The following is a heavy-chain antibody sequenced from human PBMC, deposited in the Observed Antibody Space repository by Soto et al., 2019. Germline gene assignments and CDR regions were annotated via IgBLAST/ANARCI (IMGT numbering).Heavy chain of an antibody. Sequence: PSETLSLTCAVYGGSFSGYYWSWIRQPPGKGLEWIGEINHSGSTNYNPSLKSRVTISVDTSKNQFSLKLSSVTAADTAVYYCASQGGDTAMVNWFDLWGQGTLVTVSS. D-gene: IGHD5-18*01. CDR3: ASQGGDTAMVNWFDL. V-gene: IGHV4-34*01. CDR1: GGSFSGYY. CDR2: INHSGST. J-gene: IGHJ5*02.